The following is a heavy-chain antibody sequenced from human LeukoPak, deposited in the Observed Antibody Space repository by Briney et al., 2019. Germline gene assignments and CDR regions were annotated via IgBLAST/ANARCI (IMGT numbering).Heavy chain of an antibody. D-gene: IGHD2-21*01. Sequence: GGSLRLSCAGSGFTFDDYGMHWVRQAPGKGLEWVSGISWNSGSIGYADSVKGRFTISRDNAKNSLYLQMNSLRAEDTALYYCAKGGGSDWYYFENWGQGTLVAVSS. J-gene: IGHJ4*02. CDR2: ISWNSGSI. V-gene: IGHV3-9*01. CDR3: AKGGGSDWYYFEN. CDR1: GFTFDDYG.